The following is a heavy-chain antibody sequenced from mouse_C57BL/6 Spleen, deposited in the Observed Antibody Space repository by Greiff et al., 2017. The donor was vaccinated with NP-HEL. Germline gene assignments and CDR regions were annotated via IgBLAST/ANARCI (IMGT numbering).Heavy chain of an antibody. Sequence: QVQLQQPGTELVKPGASVKLSCKASGYTFTSYWMHWVKQRPGQGLEWIGNINPSNGGTNYNEKFKSKATLTVDKSSSTAYMQLSSLTSEDSAVYYCARSRYYYGSSYFYYAMDYWGQGTSVTVSS. CDR3: ARSRYYYGSSYFYYAMDY. D-gene: IGHD1-1*01. J-gene: IGHJ4*01. CDR2: INPSNGGT. CDR1: GYTFTSYW. V-gene: IGHV1-53*01.